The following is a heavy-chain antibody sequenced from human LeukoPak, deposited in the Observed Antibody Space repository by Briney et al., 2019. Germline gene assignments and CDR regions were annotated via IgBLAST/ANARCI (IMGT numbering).Heavy chain of an antibody. CDR3: ARVGDFWSGYYDYYYYYGMDV. D-gene: IGHD3-3*01. V-gene: IGHV1-46*01. J-gene: IGHJ6*02. CDR1: EYTFTSYY. CDR2: INPSGGST. Sequence: ASVKVSCKASEYTFTSYYMHWVRQAPGQGLEWMGIINPSGGSTSYAQKFRGRVTMTRDTSTSTVYMELSSLRSEDTAVYYCARVGDFWSGYYDYYYYYGMDVWGQGTTVTVSS.